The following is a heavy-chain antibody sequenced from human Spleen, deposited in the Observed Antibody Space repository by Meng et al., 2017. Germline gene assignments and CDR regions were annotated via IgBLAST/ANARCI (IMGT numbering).Heavy chain of an antibody. V-gene: IGHV1-2*06. CDR2: INPNSGGT. J-gene: IGHJ4*02. CDR3: ARPYDSSGYYLG. CDR1: GYTFTGYY. Sequence: QVQLVQSGAEVRKPGASVKVSCKASGYTFTGYYMHWVRQAPGQGLEWMGRINPNSGGTNYAQKFQGGVTMTRDTSISTAYMELSRLRSDDTAVYYCARPYDSSGYYLGWGQGTLVTVSS. D-gene: IGHD3-22*01.